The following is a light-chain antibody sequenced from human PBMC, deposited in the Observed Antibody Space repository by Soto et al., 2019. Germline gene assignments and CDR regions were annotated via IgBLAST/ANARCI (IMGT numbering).Light chain of an antibody. V-gene: IGKV3-15*01. CDR1: QSVSSN. Sequence: EKVMTQSPATLSVSPGERATLSCRASQSVSSNLAWYQQKPGQAPRLLIYGASTRATGIPARFRGSGSGTEFTLTISSLQSEDFAVYYCQQYNNWPPYTFGQGTKLEIK. J-gene: IGKJ2*01. CDR3: QQYNNWPPYT. CDR2: GAS.